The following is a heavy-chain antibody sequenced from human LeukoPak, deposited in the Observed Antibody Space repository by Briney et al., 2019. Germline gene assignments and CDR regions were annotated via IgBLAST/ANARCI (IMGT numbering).Heavy chain of an antibody. CDR3: AREKGGYCSSTSCYGRGWFDP. D-gene: IGHD2-2*01. CDR1: GGSISSGGYS. CDR2: IYHSGNT. V-gene: IGHV4-30-2*01. Sequence: SQTLSLTCAVSGGSISSGGYSWSWIRQPPGKGLEWIGYIYHSGNTYYNPSLKSRVTISADRSKNQFSLKLSSVTAADTAVYYCAREKGGYCSSTSCYGRGWFDPWGQGTLVTVSS. J-gene: IGHJ5*02.